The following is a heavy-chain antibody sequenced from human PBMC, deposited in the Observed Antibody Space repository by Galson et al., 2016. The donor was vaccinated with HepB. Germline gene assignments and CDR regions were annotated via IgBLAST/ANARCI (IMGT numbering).Heavy chain of an antibody. V-gene: IGHV4-30-4*01. J-gene: IGHJ6*02. CDR2: IFYSGST. CDR3: VREATPLSSRITMVRGAKAMDV. CDR1: GDSISSGDYY. Sequence: TLSLTCTVSGDSISSGDYYWSWIRQPPGKGLEWIGYIFYSGSTYSTPSLKRRVTISVDTSKNQFSLRLSSVTAADTAVYYCVREATPLSSRITMVRGAKAMDVWGQGTTVTVSS. D-gene: IGHD3-10*01.